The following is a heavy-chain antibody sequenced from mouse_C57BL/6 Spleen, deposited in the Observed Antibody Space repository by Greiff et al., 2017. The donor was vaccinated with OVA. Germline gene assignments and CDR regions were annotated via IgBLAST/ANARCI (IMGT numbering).Heavy chain of an antibody. CDR2: IDPSDSYT. D-gene: IGHD2-5*01. J-gene: IGHJ3*01. V-gene: IGHV1-59*01. Sequence: VQLQQPGAELVRPGTSVKLSCKASGYTFTSYWMHWVKQRPGQGLEWIGVIDPSDSYTNYNQKFKGKATLTVDTSSSTAYMQLSSLTSEDSAVYYCARGAYSNYGSWFAYWGQGTLVTVSA. CDR3: ARGAYSNYGSWFAY. CDR1: GYTFTSYW.